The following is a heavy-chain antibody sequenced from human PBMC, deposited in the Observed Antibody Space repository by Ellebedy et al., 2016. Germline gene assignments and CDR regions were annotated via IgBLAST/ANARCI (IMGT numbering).Heavy chain of an antibody. D-gene: IGHD4-17*01. V-gene: IGHV4-39*07. J-gene: IGHJ6*02. Sequence: SETLSLTXTVSGGSISSSSYYWGWIRQPPGKGLEWIGSIYYSGSTYYNPSLKSRVTISVDTSKNQFSLKLSSVTAADTAVYYCARENRRTTVTTFYYGMDVWGQGTTVTVSS. CDR1: GGSISSSSYY. CDR3: ARENRRTTVTTFYYGMDV. CDR2: IYYSGST.